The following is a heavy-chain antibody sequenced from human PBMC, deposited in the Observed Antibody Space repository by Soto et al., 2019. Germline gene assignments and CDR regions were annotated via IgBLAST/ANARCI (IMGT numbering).Heavy chain of an antibody. CDR3: ASFGCSGGSCYLDY. CDR1: GGSISSYY. Sequence: QVQLQESGPGLVKPSETLSLTCTVSGGSISSYYWSWIRQPPGKGLEWIGYIYYSGSTNYNPSLTSRVTISVDTSKNQFSLKLSSVTAADTAVYYCASFGCSGGSCYLDYWGQGTLVTVSS. V-gene: IGHV4-59*01. CDR2: IYYSGST. J-gene: IGHJ4*02. D-gene: IGHD2-15*01.